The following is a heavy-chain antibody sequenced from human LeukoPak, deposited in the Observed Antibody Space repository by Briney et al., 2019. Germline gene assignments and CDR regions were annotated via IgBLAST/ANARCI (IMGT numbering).Heavy chain of an antibody. CDR2: IRNSGST. CDR1: GDSISTYY. V-gene: IGHV4-4*07. J-gene: IGHJ6*02. D-gene: IGHD5-24*01. CDR3: ARGHGGPGADYYYGVDV. Sequence: SETLSLTCTVSGDSISTYYWTWIRQPAGEGLEWIGRIRNSGSTVYNLSLKSRVSMSLDTSKNQFSLQLISVTAADTAVYYCARGHGGPGADYYYGVDVWGQGTTVTVSS.